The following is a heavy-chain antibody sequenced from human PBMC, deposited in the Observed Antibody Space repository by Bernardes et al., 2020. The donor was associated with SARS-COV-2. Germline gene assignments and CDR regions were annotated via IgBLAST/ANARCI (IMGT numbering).Heavy chain of an antibody. CDR3: ARGWRENFFDY. D-gene: IGHD2-15*01. V-gene: IGHV3-48*01. J-gene: IGHJ4*02. CDR1: GFIFTTYS. CDR2: ISSGGDTI. Sequence: GGSLRLSCVGSGFIFTTYSMSWVRQAPGKGLEWLLFISSGGDTIQDADSVRGRFTVSRDAAKNSVYLQMDSLRAEDRAVYYCARGWRENFFDYWGQGALGTGSS.